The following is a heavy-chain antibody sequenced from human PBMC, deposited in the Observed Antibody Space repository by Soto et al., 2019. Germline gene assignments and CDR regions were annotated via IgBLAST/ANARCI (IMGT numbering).Heavy chain of an antibody. CDR3: ARHLVGYCSGGSCYDRVDEFDI. CDR2: ISYSGNT. Sequence: SETLSLTCTVSGGAISSYYWSWIRQPPGKGLEWIGYISYSGNTNYNPSLKSRVTISVDTSKKQFSLKPSSVTAADTAVYFCARHLVGYCSGGSCYDRVDEFDIWGQGTMVTVAS. D-gene: IGHD2-15*01. J-gene: IGHJ3*02. CDR1: GGAISSYY. V-gene: IGHV4-59*08.